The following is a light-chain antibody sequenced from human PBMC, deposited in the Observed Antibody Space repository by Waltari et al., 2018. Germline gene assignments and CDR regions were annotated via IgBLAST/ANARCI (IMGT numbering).Light chain of an antibody. CDR2: ATS. CDR3: QQSYSAFRT. Sequence: DIQMTQSPSSLSSSLGDRVTITCRASQNIGHYLNWFQQGPGKAPKLLIFATSGLQSGVPPRFSGSGSGTDFTLTISSLQPEDSATYYCQQSYSAFRTFGGGTKVQIK. V-gene: IGKV1-39*01. J-gene: IGKJ4*01. CDR1: QNIGHY.